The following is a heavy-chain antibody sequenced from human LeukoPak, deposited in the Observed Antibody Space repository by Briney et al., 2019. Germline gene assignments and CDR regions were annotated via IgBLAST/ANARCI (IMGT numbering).Heavy chain of an antibody. J-gene: IGHJ6*02. CDR1: GLTFSSYS. V-gene: IGHV3-21*01. CDR2: ISSSSSYI. Sequence: PGGSLRLSCAASGLTFSSYSMNWVRQAPGKGLEWVSSISSSSSYIYYADSVKGRFTISRDNAKNSLYLQMNSLRAEDTAVYYCARLTTWSEGSYYYYYGMDVWGQGTTVTVSS. D-gene: IGHD3-3*01. CDR3: ARLTTWSEGSYYYYYGMDV.